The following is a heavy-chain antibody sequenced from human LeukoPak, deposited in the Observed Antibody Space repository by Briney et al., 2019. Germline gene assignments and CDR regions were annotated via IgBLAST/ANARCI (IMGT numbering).Heavy chain of an antibody. CDR1: GYTFTSYG. CDR3: ARDAEYYDFWSGSHY. CDR2: ISAYNGNT. V-gene: IGHV1-18*01. J-gene: IGHJ4*02. Sequence: GASVKVSCKASGYTFTSYGISWVRQAPGQGLEWMGWISAYNGNTNYAQKLQGRVTMTTDTSTSTAYMELRSLRSDDTAVYYCARDAEYYDFWSGSHYWGQGTLVTASS. D-gene: IGHD3-3*01.